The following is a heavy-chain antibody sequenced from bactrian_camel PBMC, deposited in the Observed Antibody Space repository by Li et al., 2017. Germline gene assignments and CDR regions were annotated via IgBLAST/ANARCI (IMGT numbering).Heavy chain of an antibody. CDR1: GLVYPFWS. J-gene: IGHJ6*01. CDR3: AARGPYCYTKLSVADFTY. Sequence: HVQLVESGGGSVQAGGSLTLSCAASGLVYPFWSMAWFRQAPGKEREGVARIDSRGTTEYVDSAKGRFTVFKGNAGKTLYLQMNSLRPEDTAMYYCAARGPYCYTKLSVADFTYWGQGTQVTVS. D-gene: IGHD2*01. CDR2: IDSRGTT. V-gene: IGHV3S61*01.